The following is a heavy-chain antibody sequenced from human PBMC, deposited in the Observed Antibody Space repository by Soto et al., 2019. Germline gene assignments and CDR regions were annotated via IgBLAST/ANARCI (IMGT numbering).Heavy chain of an antibody. D-gene: IGHD1-1*01. CDR1: GFTFSRYS. V-gene: IGHV3-48*01. Sequence: GWSLRLSCAASGFTFSRYSMNWVRQAPGKGLEWVSNISSSSSTIFYADSVKGRFTISRDNAKNSLYLQMNSLRVEDTAVYYCAKKVPGSNPLDSWGQGALVTVSS. CDR2: ISSSSSTI. J-gene: IGHJ4*02. CDR3: AKKVPGSNPLDS.